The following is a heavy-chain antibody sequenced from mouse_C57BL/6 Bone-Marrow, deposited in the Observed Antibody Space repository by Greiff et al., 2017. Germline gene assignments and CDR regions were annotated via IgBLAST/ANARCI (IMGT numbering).Heavy chain of an antibody. CDR2: INPGSGGT. V-gene: IGHV1-54*01. Sequence: QVQLQQSGAELVRPGTSVKVSCKASGFAFTNYLIEWVKQRPGQGLEWIGVINPGSGGTNYNEKFQGKATLTADKSSSTAYMQLSSLTSEDSAVYICARSRNWDALFAYWGQGTLVTVSA. CDR1: GFAFTNYL. J-gene: IGHJ3*01. CDR3: ARSRNWDALFAY. D-gene: IGHD4-1*01.